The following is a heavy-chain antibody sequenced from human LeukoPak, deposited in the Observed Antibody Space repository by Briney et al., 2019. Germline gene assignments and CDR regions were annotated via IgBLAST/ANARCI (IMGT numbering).Heavy chain of an antibody. V-gene: IGHV1-18*01. Sequence: ASVTVSCKASGSTFTRYGISWVRQAPGQGLEWMGWISAYNGNTNYAQKLQGRVTMTTDTSTSTAYMELRSLRSDDTAVYYCARDHTYCYGSGLVGTIDYGSQGTLVTVSP. CDR1: GSTFTRYG. CDR2: ISAYNGNT. D-gene: IGHD3-10*01. J-gene: IGHJ4*02. CDR3: ARDHTYCYGSGLVGTIDY.